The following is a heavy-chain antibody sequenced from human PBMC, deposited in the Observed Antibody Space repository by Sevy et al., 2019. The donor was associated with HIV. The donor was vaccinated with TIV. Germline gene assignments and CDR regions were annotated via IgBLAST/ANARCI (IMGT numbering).Heavy chain of an antibody. CDR1: DSSINDGFSY. CDR3: ARHLPGRGYYGSGPYYAIDY. CDR2: IHYSGAT. J-gene: IGHJ4*02. D-gene: IGHD3-10*01. V-gene: IGHV4-39*01. Sequence: SETLSLTCTVSDSSINDGFSYWGWIRQSPGKGLEWIGTIHYSGATDYNPSLKSRVTISADASNKHFSLKVTSVTAADPAIYYCARHLPGRGYYGSGPYYAIDYWGQGALVTVSS.